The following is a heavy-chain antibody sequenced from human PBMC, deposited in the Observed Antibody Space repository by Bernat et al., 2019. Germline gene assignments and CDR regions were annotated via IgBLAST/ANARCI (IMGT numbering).Heavy chain of an antibody. Sequence: QVQLVESGGGVVQPGRSLRLSCAASGFTFSSYGMHWVRQAPGKGLEWVAVIWYDGSNKYYADSVKGRFTISRDNSKNTLYLQMNSLRAEDTAVYYCARDVVAVAAYYFDYWGQGTTVTVSS. CDR3: ARDVVAVAAYYFDY. J-gene: IGHJ4*03. V-gene: IGHV3-33*01. CDR1: GFTFSSYG. CDR2: IWYDGSNK. D-gene: IGHD6-19*01.